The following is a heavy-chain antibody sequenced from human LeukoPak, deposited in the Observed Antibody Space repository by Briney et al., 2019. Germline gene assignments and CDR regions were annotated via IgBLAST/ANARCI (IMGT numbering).Heavy chain of an antibody. CDR1: GFTFSNYA. V-gene: IGHV3-30-3*01. CDR3: ARNRGATGYYWVDY. Sequence: GTSLRLSCAAAGFTFSNYAMHWVRQAPGKGLEWVAVISYDGTNEYYADSVKGRFTISRDNSKNTLYLQMDSLRVEDTAVFYCARNRGATGYYWVDYWGQEPWSPSPQ. CDR2: ISYDGTNE. D-gene: IGHD3-22*01. J-gene: IGHJ4*01.